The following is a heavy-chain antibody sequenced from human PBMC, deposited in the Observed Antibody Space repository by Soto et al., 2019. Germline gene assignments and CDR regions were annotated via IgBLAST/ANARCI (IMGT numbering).Heavy chain of an antibody. CDR2: INHSGSP. CDR3: ARARFSQWSQDYYGLDV. Sequence: SETLSLTCGLSGSLPVGSLSTYFWTWIRQPPGRGLEWIGEINHSGSPNYSPSLRGRVTISLDTSKKQFSLNLSSVTAADTAVYFCARARFSQWSQDYYGLDVWGQGTTVTVSS. J-gene: IGHJ6*02. V-gene: IGHV4-34*01. D-gene: IGHD3-3*01. CDR1: GSLPVGSLSTYF.